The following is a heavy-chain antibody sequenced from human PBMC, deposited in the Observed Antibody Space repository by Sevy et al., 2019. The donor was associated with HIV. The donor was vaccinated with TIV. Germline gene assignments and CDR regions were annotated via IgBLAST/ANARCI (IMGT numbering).Heavy chain of an antibody. CDR2: ISSGTSTI. CDR3: ARDRGVRGVRFDY. J-gene: IGHJ4*02. Sequence: GGSLRLSCAASGFTFSIYSMNWVRQAPGKGLEWVSYISSGTSTIYYADSVKGRFTISRDNAKNSLYLQMNSLRDEDTAVYYCARDRGVRGVRFDYWGQGTLVTVSS. D-gene: IGHD3-10*01. V-gene: IGHV3-48*02. CDR1: GFTFSIYS.